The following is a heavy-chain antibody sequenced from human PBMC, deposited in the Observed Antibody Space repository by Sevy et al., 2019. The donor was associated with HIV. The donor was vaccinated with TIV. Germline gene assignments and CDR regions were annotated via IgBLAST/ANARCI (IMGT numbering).Heavy chain of an antibody. CDR1: GYTFTSYD. J-gene: IGHJ4*02. CDR3: ARGLDYYDSSGYGGVEDY. Sequence: ASVKVSCKASGYTFTSYDINWVRQATGQGLEWMGWMNPNSGNTGYAQKFQGRVTMTRNTSISAAYMELSSLRSEDTAVYYCARGLDYYDSSGYGGVEDYWGQGTLVTVSS. CDR2: MNPNSGNT. D-gene: IGHD3-22*01. V-gene: IGHV1-8*01.